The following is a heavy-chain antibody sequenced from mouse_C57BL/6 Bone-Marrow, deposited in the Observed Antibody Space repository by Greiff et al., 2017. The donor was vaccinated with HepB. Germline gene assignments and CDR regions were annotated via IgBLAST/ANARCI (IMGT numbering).Heavy chain of an antibody. J-gene: IGHJ2*01. CDR2: INPSSGYT. CDR1: GYTFTSYW. V-gene: IGHV1-7*01. D-gene: IGHD2-3*01. CDR3: ARWRWLLRFDY. Sequence: VQLQQSGAELAKPGASVKLSCKASGYTFTSYWMHWVKQRPGQGLEWIGYINPSSGYTKYNQKFKDKDTLTAYKSSSTAYMQLSSLTYEDSAVYYCARWRWLLRFDYWGQGTTLTVSS.